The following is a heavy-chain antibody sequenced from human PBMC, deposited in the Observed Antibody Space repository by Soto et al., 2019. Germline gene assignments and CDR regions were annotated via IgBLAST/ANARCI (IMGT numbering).Heavy chain of an antibody. Sequence: SQTLSLTSVISVDSVSSNSAAWNWIRQSPSRGLEWLGRTYYRSKWYNDYAVSVKSRITINPDTSKNQFSLQLNSVTPEDTAVYYCARDGRVAAAVFYYYYGMDVWGQGTTVTVSS. CDR2: TYYRSKWYN. V-gene: IGHV6-1*01. J-gene: IGHJ6*02. CDR3: ARDGRVAAAVFYYYYGMDV. D-gene: IGHD6-13*01. CDR1: VDSVSSNSAA.